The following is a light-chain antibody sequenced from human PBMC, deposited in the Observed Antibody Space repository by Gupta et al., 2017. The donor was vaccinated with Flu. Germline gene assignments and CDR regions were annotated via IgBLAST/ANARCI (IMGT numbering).Light chain of an antibody. V-gene: IGKV4-1*01. CDR3: QQYSSTPFT. CDR2: WAS. CDR1: QSVLYSSNNKNY. Sequence: ATINCKSSQSVLYSSNNKNYLAWYQQKPGQPPKLLIYWASTRESGVPDRFSGSGSGTDFTLTISSLQAEDVAVYYCQQYSSTPFTFGPGTKV. J-gene: IGKJ3*01.